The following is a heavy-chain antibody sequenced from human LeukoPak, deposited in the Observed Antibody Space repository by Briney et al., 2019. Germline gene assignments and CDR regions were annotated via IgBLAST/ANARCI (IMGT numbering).Heavy chain of an antibody. CDR2: ISSSGSTI. CDR3: ARERNTGYSDY. CDR1: GFAFSDYY. J-gene: IGHJ4*02. D-gene: IGHD5-24*01. V-gene: IGHV3-11*01. Sequence: GGSLRLSCAASGFAFSDYYMSWIRQAPGKGLEWVSYISSSGSTIYYADSVKGRFTISRDNAKNSLYLQMNSLRAEDTAVYYCARERNTGYSDYWGQGTLVTVSS.